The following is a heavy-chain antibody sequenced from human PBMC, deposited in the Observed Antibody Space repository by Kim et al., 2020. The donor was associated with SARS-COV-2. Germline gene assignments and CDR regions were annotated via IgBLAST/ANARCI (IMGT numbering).Heavy chain of an antibody. Sequence: GGSLRLSCAASGFTFSSYGMHWVRQAPGKGLEWVAVIWYDGSNKYYADSVKGRFTISRDNSKNTLYLQMNSLRAEDTAVYYCARDRGQYSSSFYTPSWCFDPWGQGTLVTVSS. J-gene: IGHJ5*02. D-gene: IGHD6-6*01. V-gene: IGHV3-33*01. CDR1: GFTFSSYG. CDR2: IWYDGSNK. CDR3: ARDRGQYSSSFYTPSWCFDP.